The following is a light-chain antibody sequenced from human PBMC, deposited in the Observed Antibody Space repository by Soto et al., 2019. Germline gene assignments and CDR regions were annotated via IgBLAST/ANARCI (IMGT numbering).Light chain of an antibody. J-gene: IGKJ2*01. CDR1: RSVGSS. CDR2: GAS. V-gene: IGKV3-11*01. Sequence: EIVLTQSPATLSLSPGDRATLSCRASRSVGSSLAWYQQKPGQAPRLLIYGASNRATGIPDRFSGSESGTDFTLTISSLEPEDYAIYYCHQYDSWPPYTFGQGTKVEIK. CDR3: HQYDSWPPYT.